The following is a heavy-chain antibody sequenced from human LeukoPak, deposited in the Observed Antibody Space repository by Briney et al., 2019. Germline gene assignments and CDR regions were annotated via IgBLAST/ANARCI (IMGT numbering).Heavy chain of an antibody. V-gene: IGHV3-48*03. J-gene: IGHJ6*02. Sequence: GGSLRLSCAASGFTFSSYEMNWVRQAPGKGLEWVSYISSSGSTIYYADSVKGRFTIYRDNAKNSLYLQMNSLRAEDTAVYYCARAPDFGDFYYYGMDVWGQGTTVTVSS. D-gene: IGHD3-3*01. CDR2: ISSSGSTI. CDR3: ARAPDFGDFYYYGMDV. CDR1: GFTFSSYE.